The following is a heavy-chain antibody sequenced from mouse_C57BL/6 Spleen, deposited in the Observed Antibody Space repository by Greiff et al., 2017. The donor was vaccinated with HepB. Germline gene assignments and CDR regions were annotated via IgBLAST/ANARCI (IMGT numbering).Heavy chain of an antibody. CDR2: ISYDGSN. J-gene: IGHJ3*01. CDR1: GYSITSGYY. Sequence: ESGPGLVKPSQSLSLTCSVTGYSITSGYYWNWIRQFPGNKLEWMGYISYDGSNNYNPSLKNRISITRDTSKNQFFLKLNSVTTEDTATYYCARKGQTGTGFAYWGQGTLVTVSA. V-gene: IGHV3-6*01. D-gene: IGHD4-1*01. CDR3: ARKGQTGTGFAY.